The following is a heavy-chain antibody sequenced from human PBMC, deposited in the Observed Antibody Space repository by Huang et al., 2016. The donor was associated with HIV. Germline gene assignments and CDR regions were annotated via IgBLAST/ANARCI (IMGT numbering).Heavy chain of an antibody. D-gene: IGHD3-22*01. CDR2: INHSGNT. Sequence: QVQLEQWGAGLLKASETLSLTCAVYGGSFSGYYWNWLRPAPGKGLEWVGEINHSGNTNYNPSLKRRVNMSVDTSKSQFSLYLTSLSAADTGTYFCARRYNSRRDYWGRGTLVTVNS. CDR1: GGSFSGYY. V-gene: IGHV4-34*02. J-gene: IGHJ4*02. CDR3: ARRYNSRRDY.